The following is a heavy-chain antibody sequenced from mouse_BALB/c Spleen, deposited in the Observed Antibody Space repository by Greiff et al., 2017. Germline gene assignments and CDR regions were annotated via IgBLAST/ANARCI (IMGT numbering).Heavy chain of an antibody. CDR3: ARSATGGDFDY. V-gene: IGHV5-17*02. CDR1: GFTFSSFG. J-gene: IGHJ2*01. D-gene: IGHD4-1*02. CDR2: ISSGSSTI. Sequence: EVKLVESGGGLVQPGGSRKLSCAASGFTFSSFGMHWVRQAPEKGLEWVAYISSGSSTIYYADTVKGRFTISRDNPKNTLFLQMTSLRSEDTAMYYCARSATGGDFDYWGQGTTLTVSS.